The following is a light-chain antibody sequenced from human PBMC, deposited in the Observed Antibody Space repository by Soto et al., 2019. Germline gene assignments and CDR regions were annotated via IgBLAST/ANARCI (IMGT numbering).Light chain of an antibody. CDR3: QQYNSYPWT. J-gene: IGKJ1*01. CDR1: QSISSY. Sequence: DIQMTQSPSSLSASVGDRVTITCRASQSISSYLNWYQQKPGKAPNLLIYDASHLQSGVPSRFSGSGSGTDFTLTISSLQPDDFATYYCQQYNSYPWTFGQGTKVDIK. V-gene: IGKV1-39*01. CDR2: DAS.